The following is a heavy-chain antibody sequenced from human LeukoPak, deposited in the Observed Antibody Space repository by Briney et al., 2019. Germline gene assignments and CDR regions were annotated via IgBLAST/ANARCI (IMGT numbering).Heavy chain of an antibody. J-gene: IGHJ4*02. CDR2: ISGGGNHK. CDR1: EFTFSNYS. D-gene: IGHD6-13*01. CDR3: AKAPGSSWAAFDS. Sequence: PGGSLRLSCAASEFTFSNYSMSWVRQAPGKGLEWVSTISGGGNHKYYADSLRGRFTISRDNSKNTLYLQLNSLRAEDTALYYCAKAPGSSWAAFDSWGQGTLVTVSS. V-gene: IGHV3-23*01.